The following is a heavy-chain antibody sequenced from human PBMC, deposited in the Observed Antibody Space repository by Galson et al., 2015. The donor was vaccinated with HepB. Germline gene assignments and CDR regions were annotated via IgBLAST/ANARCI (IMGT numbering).Heavy chain of an antibody. D-gene: IGHD3-16*01. J-gene: IGHJ4*02. V-gene: IGHV3-7*03. CDR1: VFTFSSVW. CDR3: ARGAW. CDR2: INPDGSGK. Sequence: SLRLSCAASVFTFSSVWMSWVRQAPGKGLEWVANINPDGSGKSYVDSVRGRFTISRDNAENSLSLQMNSLRAEDTAVYYCARGAWWGQGILVTVSS.